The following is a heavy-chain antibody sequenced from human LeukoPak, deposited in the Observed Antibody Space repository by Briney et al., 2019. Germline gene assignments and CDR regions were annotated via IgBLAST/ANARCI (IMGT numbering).Heavy chain of an antibody. J-gene: IGHJ6*03. V-gene: IGHV4-34*01. CDR3: ARGRQDVTMIVVVMTAVSYYLDV. D-gene: IGHD3-22*01. CDR1: GGSFSGYY. CDR2: MNPSGST. Sequence: SETLSLTCAVYGGSFSGYYWTWIRQTPEKGLEWIGEMNPSGSTNYNPSLKRRSTISVDTSKNQFSLELRSVTAADTAVYCCARGRQDVTMIVVVMTAVSYYLDVWGKGTTVTVS.